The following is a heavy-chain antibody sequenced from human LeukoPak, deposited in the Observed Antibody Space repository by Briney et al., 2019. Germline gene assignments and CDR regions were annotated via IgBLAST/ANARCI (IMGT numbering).Heavy chain of an antibody. J-gene: IGHJ6*03. Sequence: PGGSLRLSCAASGFTFSSYSMNWVRQAPGMGLEWVANIKQDGIEKYYVDSVKGRFTISRDNAKNALYLQMNSLRAEDTAVYYCARSDTMVRMHYYYFYMDVWGKGTTVTISS. CDR2: IKQDGIEK. V-gene: IGHV3-7*01. CDR3: ARSDTMVRMHYYYFYMDV. D-gene: IGHD3-10*01. CDR1: GFTFSSYS.